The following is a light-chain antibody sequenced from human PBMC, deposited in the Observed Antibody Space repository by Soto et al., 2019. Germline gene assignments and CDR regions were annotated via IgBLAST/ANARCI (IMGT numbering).Light chain of an antibody. Sequence: LTQPASVSGSPGQSITISCTGTSSDVGTYNLVSRYQQHPGKAPKLMVYEGTKRPSGVSNRFSGSKSGNTASLTISGLQAEDEADYYCCSYVGSSTYVFGTGTKVTVL. J-gene: IGLJ1*01. CDR3: CSYVGSSTYV. CDR1: SSDVGTYNL. CDR2: EGT. V-gene: IGLV2-23*01.